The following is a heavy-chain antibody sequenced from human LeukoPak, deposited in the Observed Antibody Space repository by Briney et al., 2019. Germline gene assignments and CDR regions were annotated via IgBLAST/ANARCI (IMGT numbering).Heavy chain of an antibody. V-gene: IGHV3-23*01. CDR3: AKGSSRRYYDSSGYFVSPHDI. D-gene: IGHD3-22*01. CDR2: ISGSGGST. J-gene: IGHJ3*02. CDR1: GFTFSSYG. Sequence: PGGSLRLSCAASGFTFSSYGMSWVRQAPGKGLEWVSAISGSGGSTYYADSVKSRFTISRDNSKNTLYLQMNSLRAEDTAVYYCAKGSSRRYYDSSGYFVSPHDIWGQGTMVTVSS.